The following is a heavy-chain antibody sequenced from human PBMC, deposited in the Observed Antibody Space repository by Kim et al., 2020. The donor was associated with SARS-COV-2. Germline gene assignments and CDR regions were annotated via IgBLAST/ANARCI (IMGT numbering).Heavy chain of an antibody. D-gene: IGHD7-27*01. Sequence: GGSLRLSCAASGFTFSTYSMNWVRQAPGKGLEWVSYITSSSGTIYYADSVKGRFTISRDNAKNSLYLQMNSLRAEDTAGYYCARGTGGWFDPWGQGTLVT. V-gene: IGHV3-48*01. CDR2: ITSSSGTI. CDR1: GFTFSTYS. CDR3: ARGTGGWFDP. J-gene: IGHJ5*02.